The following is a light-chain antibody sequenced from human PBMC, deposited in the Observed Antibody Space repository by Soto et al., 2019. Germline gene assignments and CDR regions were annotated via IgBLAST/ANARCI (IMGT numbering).Light chain of an antibody. V-gene: IGLV2-8*01. Sequence: QSVLTQPPSASGSPGQSVTISCTGTSSDVGAHNFVSWHQHHPGKAPKLMIYEVSKRPSGVPDRFSGSKSGNTASLTVSGLQAEDEADYYCSSYAGSNIYVFGNGTKVTVL. CDR2: EVS. CDR3: SSYAGSNIYV. J-gene: IGLJ1*01. CDR1: SSDVGAHNF.